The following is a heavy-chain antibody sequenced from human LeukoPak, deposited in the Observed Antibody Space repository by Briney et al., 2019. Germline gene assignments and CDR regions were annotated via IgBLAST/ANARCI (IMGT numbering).Heavy chain of an antibody. CDR2: NIPIFGTA. CDR3: ARTPGRDYYDSSGYYFDY. D-gene: IGHD3-22*01. Sequence: SVKVSCKASGGTFSSYAISWVRQAPGQGLEWMGGNIPIFGTANYAQKFQGRVTITADESTSTAYMELSSLRSEDTAVYYCARTPGRDYYDSSGYYFDYWGQGTLVTVSS. V-gene: IGHV1-69*13. J-gene: IGHJ4*02. CDR1: GGTFSSYA.